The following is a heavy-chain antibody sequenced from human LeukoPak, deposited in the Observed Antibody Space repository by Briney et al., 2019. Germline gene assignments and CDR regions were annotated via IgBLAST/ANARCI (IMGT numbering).Heavy chain of an antibody. CDR3: AASITMIDDAFDF. J-gene: IGHJ3*01. D-gene: IGHD3-22*01. V-gene: IGHV1-46*01. Sequence: GASVKVSCKASGYTFTSYYMHWVRQAPGQGLEWMGIINPSGGSTSYAQKFQGRVTMTRDTSTSTVYMELSSLRSEDTAVYYCAASITMIDDAFDFWGRGTMVTVST. CDR1: GYTFTSYY. CDR2: INPSGGST.